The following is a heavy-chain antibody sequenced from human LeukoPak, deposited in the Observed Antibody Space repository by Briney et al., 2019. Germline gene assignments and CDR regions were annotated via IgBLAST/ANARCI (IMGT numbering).Heavy chain of an antibody. Sequence: KSSETLSLTCSVYGGSFSGYYWSWIRQPPGKGLEWIGEINHSGSTNYNPSLKSRVTISVDTSKNQFSLKLSSVTAADTAVYYCARVGSGYYEYYFDYWGQGTQVTVSS. CDR3: ARVGSGYYEYYFDY. CDR1: GGSFSGYY. D-gene: IGHD3-3*01. V-gene: IGHV4-34*01. CDR2: INHSGST. J-gene: IGHJ4*02.